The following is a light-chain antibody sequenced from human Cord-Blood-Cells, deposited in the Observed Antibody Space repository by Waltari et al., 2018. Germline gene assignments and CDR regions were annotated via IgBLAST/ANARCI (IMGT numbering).Light chain of an antibody. CDR1: SRDDGGYTY. V-gene: IGLV2-14*01. CDR3: SSYTSSSTLV. Sequence: QSALTQPASVSGSPRQSIAISCTGTSRDDGGYTYVSWYQQHPGKAPKLMIYDVSNRPSGVSNRFSGSKSGNTASLTISGLQAEDEADYYCSSYTSSSTLVFGGGTKLTVL. CDR2: DVS. J-gene: IGLJ2*01.